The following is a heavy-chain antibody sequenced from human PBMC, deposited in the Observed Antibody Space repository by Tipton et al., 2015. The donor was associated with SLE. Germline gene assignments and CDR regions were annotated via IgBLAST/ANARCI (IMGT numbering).Heavy chain of an antibody. CDR2: VHYSGTT. Sequence: LRLSCSVSYGSINTFYWSWIRKPPGKSLEWIGHVHYSGTTNYNPSVRSRVTISVDASKNQVSLKLTSVTAADTAIYYCARDPGTRYGMDVWGQGTTVTASS. CDR3: ARDPGTRYGMDV. J-gene: IGHJ6*02. CDR1: YGSINTFY. D-gene: IGHD3-9*01. V-gene: IGHV4-59*01.